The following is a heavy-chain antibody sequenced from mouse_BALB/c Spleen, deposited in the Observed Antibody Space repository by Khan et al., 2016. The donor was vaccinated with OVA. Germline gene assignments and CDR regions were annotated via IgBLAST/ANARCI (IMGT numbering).Heavy chain of an antibody. CDR2: ISTGGRKL. CDR3: AGSITPVVAFYY. CDR1: GLTFSSSA. D-gene: IGHD1-1*01. J-gene: IGHJ2*01. V-gene: IGHV5-9-1*01. Sequence: EVELVESGGGLVKPGGSLKLSCAASGLTFSSSAMSWVRQTPEKRLEWVATISTGGRKLYYADSVKGRFTISRDNAKNTLSLQMSSLRSEDTAMYYCAGSITPVVAFYYWGQGTTLTVSS.